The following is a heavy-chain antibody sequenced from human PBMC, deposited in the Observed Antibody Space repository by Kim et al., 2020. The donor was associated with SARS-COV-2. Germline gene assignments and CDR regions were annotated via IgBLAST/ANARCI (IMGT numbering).Heavy chain of an antibody. V-gene: IGHV3-23*01. J-gene: IGHJ3*02. D-gene: IGHD4-17*01. Sequence: GGSLRLSCAASGFTFSSYAMSWVRQAPGKGLEWVSAISGSGGSTYYADSVKGRFTISRDNSKNMLYLQMNSLRAEDTAVYYCAKDRSYYGTTDAFDIWGQGTMVTVSS. CDR2: ISGSGGST. CDR3: AKDRSYYGTTDAFDI. CDR1: GFTFSSYA.